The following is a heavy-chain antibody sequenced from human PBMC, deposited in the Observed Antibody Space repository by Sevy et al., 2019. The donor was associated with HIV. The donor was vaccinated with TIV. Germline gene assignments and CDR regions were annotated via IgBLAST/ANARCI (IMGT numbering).Heavy chain of an antibody. V-gene: IGHV1-18*01. Sequence: ASVKVSCKTSGYTFTNYLITWVRQAPGQGLEWMGWVSARNGDTKYAQRIQGRVSMTADTSTSTAYMELRSLTSDDTAVYWCARAPSGSQGPGQYFKRWGQGTLVTVSS. CDR3: ARAPSGSQGPGQYFKR. J-gene: IGHJ1*01. CDR2: VSARNGDT. CDR1: GYTFTNYL. D-gene: IGHD1-26*01.